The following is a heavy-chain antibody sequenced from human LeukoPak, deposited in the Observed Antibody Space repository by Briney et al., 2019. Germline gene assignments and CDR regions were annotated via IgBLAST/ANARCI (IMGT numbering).Heavy chain of an antibody. V-gene: IGHV3-21*01. D-gene: IGHD4-17*01. Sequence: GGSLRLSCAASGFTFSSYSMNWVRQAPGKGLEWVSSISSSSSYIYYADSVKGRFTISRDNDKNSLYLQMNSLTSEDTAVYFCAREISYGAYPSADAFNNWGQGTMVTVSS. CDR2: ISSSSSYI. CDR3: AREISYGAYPSADAFNN. J-gene: IGHJ3*02. CDR1: GFTFSSYS.